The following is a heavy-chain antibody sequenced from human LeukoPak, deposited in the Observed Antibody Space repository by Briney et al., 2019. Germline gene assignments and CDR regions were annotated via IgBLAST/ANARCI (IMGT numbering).Heavy chain of an antibody. CDR2: IVVGSGNT. J-gene: IGHJ4*02. CDR3: AADPQIRSPGGWMFDY. D-gene: IGHD2-2*03. V-gene: IGHV1-58*02. Sequence: SVKVSCKASGFTFTSSAMQWVRQARGQRLEWIGWIVVGSGNTNYAQKFQERVTITRDMSTSTAYMELSSLRSEDTAVYYCAADPQIRSPGGWMFDYWGQGTLVTVSS. CDR1: GFTFTSSA.